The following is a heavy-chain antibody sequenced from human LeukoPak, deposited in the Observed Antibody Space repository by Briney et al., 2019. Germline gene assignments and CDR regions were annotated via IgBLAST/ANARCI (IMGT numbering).Heavy chain of an antibody. CDR2: ISSDVNNK. CDR3: ARSGYSSGWYGWYFHY. CDR1: GFTFSSYG. V-gene: IGHV3-30*03. D-gene: IGHD6-19*01. Sequence: PGRSLRLSCAASGFTFSSYGMHWVRQAPGKGLEWVGGISSDVNNKYYADSVKGRFTISRDDSKNTLYLQMNSLRAEDTAVYYCARSGYSSGWYGWYFHYWGQGTLVTVSS. J-gene: IGHJ4*02.